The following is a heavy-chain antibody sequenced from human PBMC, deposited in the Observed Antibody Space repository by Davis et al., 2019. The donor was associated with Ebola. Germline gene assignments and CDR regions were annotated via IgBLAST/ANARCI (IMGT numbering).Heavy chain of an antibody. V-gene: IGHV4-31*03. CDR1: GGSISSGGYY. D-gene: IGHD2-2*01. CDR2: IYYSGST. J-gene: IGHJ5*02. CDR3: ARKVSLQGDCSSTSCYYNWFDP. Sequence: PSETLSLTCTVSGGSISSGGYYWSWIRQHPGKGLEWIGYIYYSGSTYYNPSLKSRVTISVDTSKNQFSLKLSSVTAADTAVYYCARKVSLQGDCSSTSCYYNWFDPWGQGTLVTVSS.